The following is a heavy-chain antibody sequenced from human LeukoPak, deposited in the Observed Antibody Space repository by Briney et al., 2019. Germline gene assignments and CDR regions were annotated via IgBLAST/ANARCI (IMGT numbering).Heavy chain of an antibody. J-gene: IGHJ4*02. D-gene: IGHD3-16*02. V-gene: IGHV4-61*02. CDR2: IYTSGST. Sequence: SETLSLTCTVSGGSISSGSYYWSWIRQPAGKGLEWIGRIYTSGSTNYNPSLKSRVTISVDTSKNQFSLKLSSVTAADTAVYYCARHYVWGSYRPYYFDYWGQGTLVTVSS. CDR1: GGSISSGSYY. CDR3: ARHYVWGSYRPYYFDY.